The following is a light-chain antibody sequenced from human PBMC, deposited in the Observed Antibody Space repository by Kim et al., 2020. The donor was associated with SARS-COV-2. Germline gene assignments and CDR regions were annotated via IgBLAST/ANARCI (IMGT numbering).Light chain of an antibody. Sequence: NFMLTQPRSVSESPWKTVTISCTRSAGNIGTYYVQWFQQRPGSAPTTVISEDHLRPSGVPDRFSGSIDSSSNSASLTISDLKPEDEAIYYCQSHDDSSWVFGGGTKLTVL. CDR3: QSHDDSSWV. J-gene: IGLJ3*02. CDR1: AGNIGTYY. V-gene: IGLV6-57*04. CDR2: EDH.